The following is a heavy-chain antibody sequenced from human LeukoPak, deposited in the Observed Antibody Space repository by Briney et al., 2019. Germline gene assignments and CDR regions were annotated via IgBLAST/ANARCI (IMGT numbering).Heavy chain of an antibody. V-gene: IGHV3-33*01. J-gene: IGHJ4*02. CDR1: GFTFSSYG. Sequence: GGSLRLSCAASGFTFSSYGMHWVRQAPGKGLEWVAVIWYDGSNKYYADSAKGRFTISRDNSKNTLYLQMNSLRAEDTAVYYCARGGRKGALHYYDSSGYYYWGQGTLVTVSS. CDR3: ARGGRKGALHYYDSSGYYY. CDR2: IWYDGSNK. D-gene: IGHD3-22*01.